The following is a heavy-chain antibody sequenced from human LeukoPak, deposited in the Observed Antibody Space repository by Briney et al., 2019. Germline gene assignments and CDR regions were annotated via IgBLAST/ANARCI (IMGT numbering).Heavy chain of an antibody. CDR2: IHSNPKTI. J-gene: IGHJ4*02. D-gene: IGHD5-12*01. Sequence: GGSLRLSCEGSGFTFRDYQMSWIRQAPGKGLEWISYIHSNPKTIYYADSAKGRFTISRDNAKNSLYLQMNSLRVDDTAVYYCARSGYGDFDYWGQGAQVTVSS. CDR3: ARSGYGDFDY. CDR1: GFTFRDYQ. V-gene: IGHV3-11*01.